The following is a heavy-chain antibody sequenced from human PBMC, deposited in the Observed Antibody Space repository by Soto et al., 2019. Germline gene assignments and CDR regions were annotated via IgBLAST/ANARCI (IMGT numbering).Heavy chain of an antibody. D-gene: IGHD3-22*01. CDR1: GGTFNSYD. V-gene: IGHV1-69*13. J-gene: IGHJ5*02. Sequence: SVKVSCKASGGTFNSYDINWVRQAPGQGLEWMGGIIPIVETPKYAQKFQGRVTITADESTNTVYMELSSLRSEDTAMYYCARLSRPNYYDTSGFFKDNWFDPWGQGTLVTVSS. CDR3: ARLSRPNYYDTSGFFKDNWFDP. CDR2: IIPIVETP.